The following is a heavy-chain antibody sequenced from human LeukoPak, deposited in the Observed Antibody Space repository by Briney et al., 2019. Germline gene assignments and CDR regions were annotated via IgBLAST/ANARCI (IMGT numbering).Heavy chain of an antibody. CDR1: GYTFTGYY. Sequence: ASVKVSCKASGYTFTGYYMHWVRQAPGQGLEWMGWINPNSGGTNYAQKFQGRVTMTRDTSISTAYMELSRLRSDDTAGYYCARDVNYDSSGYPTYYYYYGMDVWGQGTTVTVSS. J-gene: IGHJ6*02. CDR2: INPNSGGT. D-gene: IGHD3-22*01. CDR3: ARDVNYDSSGYPTYYYYYGMDV. V-gene: IGHV1-2*02.